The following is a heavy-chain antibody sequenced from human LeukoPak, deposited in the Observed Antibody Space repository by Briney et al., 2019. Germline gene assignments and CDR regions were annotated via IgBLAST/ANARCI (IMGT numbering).Heavy chain of an antibody. CDR2: INPNSGGT. Sequence: ASVTVSCKASGYTFTGYYMHWVRQAPGQGLEWMGWINPNSGGTNYAQKFQGRVTMTRDTSISTAYMELSRLRSDDTAVYYCARLSGYDWESFYDYWGQGTLVTVSS. V-gene: IGHV1-2*02. CDR1: GYTFTGYY. CDR3: ARLSGYDWESFYDY. D-gene: IGHD5-12*01. J-gene: IGHJ4*02.